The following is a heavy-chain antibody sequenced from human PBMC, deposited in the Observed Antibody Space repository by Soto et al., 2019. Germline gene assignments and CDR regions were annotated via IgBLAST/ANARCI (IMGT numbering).Heavy chain of an antibody. J-gene: IGHJ3*02. Sequence: ASVKVSCKASGYTFTGYYMHWVRQAPGQGLEWMGWINPNSGGTNYAQKFQGWVTMTRDTSISTAYMELSRLRSADTAVYYCARGMGEMATPQSFLYAFDIWGQGTMVTVSS. CDR3: ARGMGEMATPQSFLYAFDI. CDR2: INPNSGGT. CDR1: GYTFTGYY. D-gene: IGHD2-15*01. V-gene: IGHV1-2*04.